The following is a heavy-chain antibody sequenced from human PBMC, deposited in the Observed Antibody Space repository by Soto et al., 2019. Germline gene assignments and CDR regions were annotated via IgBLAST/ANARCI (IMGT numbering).Heavy chain of an antibody. J-gene: IGHJ6*02. D-gene: IGHD2-15*01. CDR2: TYYRSKWYN. Sequence: PSQTLSLPCAISGDSLSSNSAAWNWISQSPSRGLEWLGRTYYRSKWYNDYAVSVKSRITINPDTSENQFSLQLNSVTPEDTAMYYCARAGGSSAMDVWGQGTTVTVSS. CDR1: GDSLSSNSAA. CDR3: ARAGGSSAMDV. V-gene: IGHV6-1*01.